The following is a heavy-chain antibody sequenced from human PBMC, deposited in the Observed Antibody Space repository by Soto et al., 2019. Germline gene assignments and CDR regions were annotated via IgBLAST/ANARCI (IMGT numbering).Heavy chain of an antibody. D-gene: IGHD4-17*01. CDR3: AREGDYARSVTHAGGDAFDI. J-gene: IGHJ3*02. V-gene: IGHV3-48*01. CDR2: ISSSSSTI. Sequence: GGSLRLSCAASGFTFSSYSMNWVRQAPGKGLEWVSYISSSSSTIYYADSVKGRFTISRDNAKNSLYLQMNSLRAEDTAVYYCAREGDYARSVTHAGGDAFDIWGQGTMVTVSS. CDR1: GFTFSSYS.